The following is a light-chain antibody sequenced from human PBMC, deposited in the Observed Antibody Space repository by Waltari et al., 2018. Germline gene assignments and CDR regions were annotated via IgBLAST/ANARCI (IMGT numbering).Light chain of an antibody. J-gene: IGKJ3*01. CDR3: QQSYTSLVFT. CDR1: QSIIRF. V-gene: IGKV1-39*01. Sequence: DIQMTQSPSSLSALVGDRVNLTCRASQSIIRFLTWFQHKAGKAPKLLISGASSLQSGVPSRFNGSGSGTDFTLTITSLQPEDSATYYCQQSYTSLVFTFGPGTRLDIK. CDR2: GAS.